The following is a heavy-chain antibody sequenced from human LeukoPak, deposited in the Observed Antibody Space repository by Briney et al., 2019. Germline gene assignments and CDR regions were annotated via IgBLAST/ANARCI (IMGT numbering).Heavy chain of an antibody. J-gene: IGHJ4*02. CDR1: GFTVSSNY. V-gene: IGHV3-53*01. D-gene: IGHD5-18*01. CDR3: ARGYSRYFFDF. Sequence: GGSLRLSCAASGFTVSSNYMSWVRQAPGKGLEWVSVIYSVGGTYYADSVKGRVTISRDNSKNTLYLQMNSLRAEDTAVYYCARGYSRYFFDFWGQGTLVTVSS. CDR2: IYSVGGT.